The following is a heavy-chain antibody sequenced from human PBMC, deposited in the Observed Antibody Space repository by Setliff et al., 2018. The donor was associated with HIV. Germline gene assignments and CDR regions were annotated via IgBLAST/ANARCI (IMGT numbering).Heavy chain of an antibody. V-gene: IGHV1-2*06. Sequence: ASVKVSCKASGYTFTGYYMHWVRQAPGQGLEWMGRINPNSGGTNYAQRFQGRVTMTRDTSISTAYMELSRLRSDDTAVYYCARGPHCSSTSCFGSFDYWGQGTLVTVSS. CDR2: INPNSGGT. D-gene: IGHD2-2*01. CDR1: GYTFTGYY. CDR3: ARGPHCSSTSCFGSFDY. J-gene: IGHJ4*02.